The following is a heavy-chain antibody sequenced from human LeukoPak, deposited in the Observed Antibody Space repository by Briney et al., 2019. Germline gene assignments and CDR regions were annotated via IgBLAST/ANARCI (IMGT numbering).Heavy chain of an antibody. Sequence: GGSLRLSCAASGFTVSSSYMTWVRQAPGKGLECVSVIYSGGTTYYADSVKGRFTLSRDNSKNTLYLQMNSLRAEDTAVYYCARGRTYYGSGSLWVDYWGQGTLVTVSS. J-gene: IGHJ4*02. V-gene: IGHV3-53*01. CDR1: GFTVSSSY. CDR2: IYSGGTT. CDR3: ARGRTYYGSGSLWVDY. D-gene: IGHD3-10*01.